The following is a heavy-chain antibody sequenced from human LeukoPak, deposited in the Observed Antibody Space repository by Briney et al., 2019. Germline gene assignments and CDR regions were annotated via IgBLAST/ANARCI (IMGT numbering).Heavy chain of an antibody. CDR3: ARAGHADSFDY. CDR2: ISTTSRTI. D-gene: IGHD2-21*01. Sequence: GGSLRLSCAASGFTLSSYSMNWVRQAPGKGLEWVSYISTTSRTIHYADSVKGRFTISRDNAKNSLYLQVSSLRAEDTAVYYCARAGHADSFDYWGQGALVTVSS. CDR1: GFTLSSYS. J-gene: IGHJ4*02. V-gene: IGHV3-48*01.